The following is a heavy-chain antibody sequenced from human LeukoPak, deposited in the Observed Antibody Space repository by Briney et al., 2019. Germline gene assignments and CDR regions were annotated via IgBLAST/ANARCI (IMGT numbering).Heavy chain of an antibody. Sequence: PGGSLRLSCAASGFTFSSYAMSWVRQAPGKGLEWVSAVSGSGGSTYYADSVKGRFTISRDNSKNTLYLQMSSLRDEDTAVYFCAKDRIAARNNFDYWGQGTLVTVSS. V-gene: IGHV3-23*01. J-gene: IGHJ4*02. CDR2: VSGSGGST. CDR3: AKDRIAARNNFDY. CDR1: GFTFSSYA. D-gene: IGHD6-6*01.